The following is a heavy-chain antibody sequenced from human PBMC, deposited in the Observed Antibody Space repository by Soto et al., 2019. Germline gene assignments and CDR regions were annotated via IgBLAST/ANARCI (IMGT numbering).Heavy chain of an antibody. CDR1: ELTLRSYV. CDR3: ARWGTTGGLDV. D-gene: IGHD3-16*01. V-gene: IGHV3-33*05. CDR2: TSYDGSNN. J-gene: IGHJ4*02. Sequence: QVQLVESGGAVSQPGPSWRLSGLGSELTLRSYVIHGFRQAPGKGLEWVALTSYDGSNNFYGDSVKGRFTISRHNSRNTVELQMDSLTFEDTALYYCARWGTTGGLDVWGQGTLVSVSS.